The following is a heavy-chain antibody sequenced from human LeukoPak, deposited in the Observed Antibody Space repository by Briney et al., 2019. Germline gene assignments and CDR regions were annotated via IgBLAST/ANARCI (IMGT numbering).Heavy chain of an antibody. J-gene: IGHJ4*02. Sequence: GESLKISCQGSGYRFTSYWIGWVRPVPRKGLGWMGIIYPHESDTRYDPSFQGQVAFSADKSISTAYLQWNSLEASDTAIYYCARHAASLDYWGQGTPVTVSS. D-gene: IGHD6-25*01. V-gene: IGHV5-51*01. CDR3: ARHAASLDY. CDR2: IYPHESDT. CDR1: GYRFTSYW.